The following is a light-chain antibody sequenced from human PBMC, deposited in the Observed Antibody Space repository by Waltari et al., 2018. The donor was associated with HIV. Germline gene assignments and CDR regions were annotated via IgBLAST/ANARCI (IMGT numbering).Light chain of an antibody. Sequence: QPVLTQSSSASASLGASVKLTCTLSSGHINYIIAWHQQQPGKAPRFLMRLEGSGSYNKGNGIPVAFSGSRPGPTPSLTSPALQSVIRAVYSGKTWCGTPRLFGG. J-gene: IGLJ2*01. CDR1: SGHINYI. CDR2: LEGSGSY. CDR3: KTWCGTPRL. V-gene: IGLV4-60*03.